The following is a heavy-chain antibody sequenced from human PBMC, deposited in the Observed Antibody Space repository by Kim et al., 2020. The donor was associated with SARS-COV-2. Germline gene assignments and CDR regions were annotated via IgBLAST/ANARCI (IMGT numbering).Heavy chain of an antibody. J-gene: IGHJ6*01. D-gene: IGHD2-21*02. CDR1: GFPVSRSC. Sequence: GGSLRLSCAASGFPVSRSCMNWVRLAPGKGLEWVSVLYRGGTTYYSDSVKGRFTVSRDDPRNILHLQMNGLRVEDTAIYYCARGQSISDLNIGVYYY. CDR3: ARGQSISDLNIGVYYY. CDR2: LYRGGTT. V-gene: IGHV3-53*01.